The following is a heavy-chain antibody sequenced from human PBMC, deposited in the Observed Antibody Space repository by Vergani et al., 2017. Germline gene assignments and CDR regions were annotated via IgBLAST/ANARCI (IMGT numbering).Heavy chain of an antibody. CDR1: GGAVNSGSNF. CDR3: ARLRDFWSGYYTGSDALDI. Sequence: QVQLQESGPGLVKPSQTLSLTCSVSGGAVNSGSNFWTWIRQPAGKGLEWIGRSSTDGSTNYNPSLKSRVTVSVDTSKTQISLRLTSVTAEATAVYYCARLRDFWSGYYTGSDALDIWGQGTMVTVSS. CDR2: SSTDGST. D-gene: IGHD3-3*01. V-gene: IGHV4-61*02. J-gene: IGHJ3*02.